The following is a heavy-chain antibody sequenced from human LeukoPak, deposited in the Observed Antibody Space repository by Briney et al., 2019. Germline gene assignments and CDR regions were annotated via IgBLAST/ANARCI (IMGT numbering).Heavy chain of an antibody. D-gene: IGHD2-15*01. J-gene: IGHJ5*02. V-gene: IGHV1-69*05. CDR3: ARGSGEDWFDP. CDR1: GGTFSSYA. CDR2: IIPAFRTT. Sequence: GASVKVSCKASGGTFSSYAISWVRQAPGQGLEWLGGIIPAFRTTHYGQKLQGRVTITTDESSRTVYITLTSLIYEDTAIYYCARGSGEDWFDPWGQGTLVTVSS.